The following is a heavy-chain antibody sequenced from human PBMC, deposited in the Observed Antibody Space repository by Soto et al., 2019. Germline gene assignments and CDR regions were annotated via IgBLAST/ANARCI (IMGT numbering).Heavy chain of an antibody. J-gene: IGHJ6*02. Sequence: PGGSLRLSCTASGFTFGDYAMSWFRQAPGKGLEWGGFIRSKAYGGTTEYAASVKGRFTISRDDSKSIAYLQMNSLKTEDTAVYYCTRDLPPYSSSWWYYYYGMDVWGQGTTVTVSS. V-gene: IGHV3-49*03. D-gene: IGHD6-13*01. CDR3: TRDLPPYSSSWWYYYYGMDV. CDR1: GFTFGDYA. CDR2: IRSKAYGGTT.